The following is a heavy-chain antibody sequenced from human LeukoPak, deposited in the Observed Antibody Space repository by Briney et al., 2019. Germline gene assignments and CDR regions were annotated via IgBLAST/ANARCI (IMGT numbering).Heavy chain of an antibody. J-gene: IGHJ4*02. CDR1: GFTFSSYW. V-gene: IGHV3-7*01. CDR3: AEGSNYGDSSF. Sequence: GGSLRLSCAASGFTFSSYWMRWVRQAPGGGLEWVANIKQDGSEKYYVDSVKGRFTISRDNAKKSLYLQMNSLRGEDTAIYYCAEGSNYGDSSFWGQGTLVTVSS. D-gene: IGHD4-17*01. CDR2: IKQDGSEK.